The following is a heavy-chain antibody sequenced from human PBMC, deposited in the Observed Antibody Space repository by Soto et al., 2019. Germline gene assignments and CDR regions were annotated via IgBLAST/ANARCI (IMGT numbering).Heavy chain of an antibody. D-gene: IGHD2-21*02. J-gene: IGHJ6*03. CDR1: GGTFSSYA. CDR2: IIPIFGTA. Sequence: SVKVSCKASGGTFSSYAISWVRQAPGQGLEWMGGIIPIFGTANYAQKFQGRVTITADKSTSTAYMELSSLRSEDTAVYYCARDGVTATPYYYMDVWGKGTTVTVSS. CDR3: ARDGVTATPYYYMDV. V-gene: IGHV1-69*06.